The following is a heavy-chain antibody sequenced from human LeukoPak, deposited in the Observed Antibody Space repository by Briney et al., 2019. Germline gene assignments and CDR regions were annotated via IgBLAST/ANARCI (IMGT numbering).Heavy chain of an antibody. CDR2: ISYDGSNK. D-gene: IGHD3-16*01. J-gene: IGHJ4*02. V-gene: IGHV3-30-3*01. CDR1: GFTFSSYA. CDR3: ARDTGYV. Sequence: PGGSLRLSCAASGFTFSSYAMHWVRQAPGKGLEWVAVISYDGSNKYYADSVKGRFTISRDNSKNTLYLQMNSLRAEDTAVYYCARDTGYVWGQGTLVTVSS.